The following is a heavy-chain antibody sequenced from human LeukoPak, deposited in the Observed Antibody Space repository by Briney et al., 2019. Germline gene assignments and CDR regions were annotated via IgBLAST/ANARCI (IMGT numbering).Heavy chain of an antibody. Sequence: GGSLRLSCAASGFTFTDYAMSWVRQAPGKGLEWVSTINGRGRSTYYADSVKGRFTVSRDNSKNTLYLQMNSLRAEDTAVYYCAKDVAVAGSFRWGQGTLVTVSS. D-gene: IGHD6-19*01. CDR3: AKDVAVAGSFR. V-gene: IGHV3-23*01. J-gene: IGHJ4*02. CDR2: INGRGRST. CDR1: GFTFTDYA.